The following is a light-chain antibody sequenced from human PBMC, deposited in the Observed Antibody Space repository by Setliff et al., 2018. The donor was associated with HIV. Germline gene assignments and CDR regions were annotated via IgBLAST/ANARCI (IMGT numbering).Light chain of an antibody. CDR1: SSDVGGYSY. V-gene: IGLV2-11*01. J-gene: IGLJ2*01. CDR2: DVL. Sequence: QSVLTQPRSVSGSPGQSVTISCTGTSSDVGGYSYVSWYQQNPGKAPRLIIYDVLKRSSGVPDRFSGSKSGNTASLTISGLQAEDEADYHCCSYAGGDTYVLFGGGTKVTVL. CDR3: CSYAGGDTYVL.